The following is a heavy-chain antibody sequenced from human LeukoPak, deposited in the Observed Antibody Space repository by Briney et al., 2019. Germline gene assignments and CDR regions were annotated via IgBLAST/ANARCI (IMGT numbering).Heavy chain of an antibody. D-gene: IGHD3-10*01. CDR1: GYSISSGYY. J-gene: IGHJ4*02. Sequence: SETLSLTCTVSGYSISSGYYWGWIRQPPGKGLEWIGSIYHSGSTYYNPSFKSRVTISVDTSKNQFSLKLSSVTAADTAVYYCARDPYASGGIDYWGQGTLVTVSS. CDR2: IYHSGST. V-gene: IGHV4-38-2*02. CDR3: ARDPYASGGIDY.